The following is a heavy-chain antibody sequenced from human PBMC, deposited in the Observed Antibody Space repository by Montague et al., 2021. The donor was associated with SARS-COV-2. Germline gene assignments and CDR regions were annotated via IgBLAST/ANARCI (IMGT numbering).Heavy chain of an antibody. D-gene: IGHD2-2*01. CDR3: ARGQPAAVTYYGSRNGQRDYYSSMDV. J-gene: IGHJ6*03. V-gene: IGHV4-34*01. CDR2: INHSGST. CDR1: GGSISGHY. Sequence: SETLSLTCAVSGGSISGHYWSWIRQPPGKGLEWIGEINHSGSTKYNPSLKSRVILLVDTSKNQFSLKLSSVTASDTAVYYCARGQPAAVTYYGSRNGQRDYYSSMDVWAQGTTVTVSS.